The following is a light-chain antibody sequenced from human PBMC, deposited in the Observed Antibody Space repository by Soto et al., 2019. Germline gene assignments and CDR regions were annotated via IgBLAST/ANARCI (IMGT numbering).Light chain of an antibody. V-gene: IGKV1-27*01. Sequence: DIQMTQSPSSLSASVGDRVTITCRASQGISNYLAWYQQKPGKVPKLLIYAASTLQSGVPSRFSGSGSGTDFTLTITILQPEDVATYYCQKYNSAPWTFGQGYKVEIK. CDR2: AAS. J-gene: IGKJ1*01. CDR1: QGISNY. CDR3: QKYNSAPWT.